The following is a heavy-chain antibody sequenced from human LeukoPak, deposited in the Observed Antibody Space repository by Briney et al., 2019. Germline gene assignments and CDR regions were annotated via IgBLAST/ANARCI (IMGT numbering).Heavy chain of an antibody. J-gene: IGHJ4*02. Sequence: GGSLRLSRAASGFTFSSHWMHWVRQAPGKGLVWVSRISSDGSTTSHADFVKGRFTISRDNVKSTLYLQMNSLRAEDTAVYYCARVYCSGGTCYTHFDYWGQGTLVTVSS. V-gene: IGHV3-74*01. D-gene: IGHD2-15*01. CDR3: ARVYCSGGTCYTHFDY. CDR2: ISSDGSTT. CDR1: GFTFSSHW.